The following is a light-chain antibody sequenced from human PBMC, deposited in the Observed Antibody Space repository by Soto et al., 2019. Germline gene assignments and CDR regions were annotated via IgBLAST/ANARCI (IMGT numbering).Light chain of an antibody. CDR3: QQSYSTPPIT. CDR1: QSISSY. CDR2: AAS. Sequence: DIQMTQSPSSLSASVGDRVTITCRASQSISSYLNWYQQKPGKAPKLLIYAASSLQSGVPSRFSCSGSRTDFTLTISSLQPEDFVTYYCQQSYSTPPITFGQGKRLEIK. J-gene: IGKJ5*01. V-gene: IGKV1-39*01.